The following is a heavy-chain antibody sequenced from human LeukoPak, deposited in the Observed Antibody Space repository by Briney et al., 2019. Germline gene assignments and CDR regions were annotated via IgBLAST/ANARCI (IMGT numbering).Heavy chain of an antibody. CDR2: IKQDGSEK. CDR3: ARDLNPMYGGAFDI. J-gene: IGHJ3*02. CDR1: GFTFSSYW. Sequence: GGSLRLSCAASGFTFSSYWMSWVRQAPGKGLEWVANIKQDGSEKYYVDSVKGRFTISRDNAKNSLYLQMNSLRAEDTAVYYCARDLNPMYGGAFDIWGQGTMVTVSS. D-gene: IGHD4-23*01. V-gene: IGHV3-7*01.